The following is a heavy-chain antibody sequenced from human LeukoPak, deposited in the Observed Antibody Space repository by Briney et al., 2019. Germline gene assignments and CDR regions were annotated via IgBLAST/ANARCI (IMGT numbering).Heavy chain of an antibody. Sequence: GGSLRLSCAASGFTFSSYSMNWVRQAPGKGLEWVSSISSSSSYIYYADSVKGRFTISRGNAKNSLYLQMNSLRAEDTAVYYCARDKRSKDIVVVPAAVDYWGQGTLVTVSS. CDR2: ISSSSSYI. V-gene: IGHV3-21*01. J-gene: IGHJ4*02. CDR1: GFTFSSYS. D-gene: IGHD2-2*01. CDR3: ARDKRSKDIVVVPAAVDY.